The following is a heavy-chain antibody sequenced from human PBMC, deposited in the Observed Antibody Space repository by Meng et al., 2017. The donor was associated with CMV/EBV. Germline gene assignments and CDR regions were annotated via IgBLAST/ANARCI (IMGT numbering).Heavy chain of an antibody. CDR3: ARDGINIVVVPAAMISYYFDY. D-gene: IGHD2-2*01. V-gene: IGHV4-38-2*02. CDR1: GYSISSGYY. Sequence: SETLSLTCTVSGYSISSGYYWGGIRQPPGKGLEWIGSIYHSGSTYYNPSLKSRVTISVDTSKNQFSLKLSSVTAADTAVYYCARDGINIVVVPAAMISYYFDYWGQGTLVTVSS. CDR2: IYHSGST. J-gene: IGHJ4*02.